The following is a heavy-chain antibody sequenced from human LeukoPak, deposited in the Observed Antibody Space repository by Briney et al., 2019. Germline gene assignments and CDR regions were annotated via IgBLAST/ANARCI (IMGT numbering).Heavy chain of an antibody. D-gene: IGHD1-26*01. CDR1: GGFFSGYY. CDR3: ARLNQVRSGSYYYYGMDV. Sequence: SGTLSLTCAVYGGFFSGYYWSWIRPPPGEGLGWVGENNHSGSTNYNPSLKSRVTISVDTSKNQFSLKLSSVTAADTAVYYCARLNQVRSGSYYYYGMDVWGQGTTVTVSS. CDR2: NNHSGST. V-gene: IGHV4-34*01. J-gene: IGHJ6*02.